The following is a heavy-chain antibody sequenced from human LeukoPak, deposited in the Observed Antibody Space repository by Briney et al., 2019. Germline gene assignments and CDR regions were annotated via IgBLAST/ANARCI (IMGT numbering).Heavy chain of an antibody. V-gene: IGHV4-4*07. CDR2: VYTSGST. Sequence: SETLSLTCTVSGGSITTYYWSWIRQPAGKGLEWIGHVYTSGSTKYNPSLKSRVTMSVDTSKNQFSLKLRSVTAADTAVYYCARDERDYDFWSGSNQYGGFDPWAREPWSPSPQ. J-gene: IGHJ5*02. CDR1: GGSITTYY. CDR3: ARDERDYDFWSGSNQYGGFDP. D-gene: IGHD3-3*01.